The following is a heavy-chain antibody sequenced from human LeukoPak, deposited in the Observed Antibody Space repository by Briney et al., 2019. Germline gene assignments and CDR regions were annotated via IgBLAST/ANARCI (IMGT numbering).Heavy chain of an antibody. D-gene: IGHD3-22*01. CDR3: ARTYYYDSSGYYPFDY. J-gene: IGHJ4*02. CDR2: IYSGGST. Sequence: PGGSLRLSCAASGFTVSSNYMSWVRQAPGKGLEWVSVIYSGGSTYYADSVKGRFTISRDKSSNTLYLQMNSLRAEDTAVYYGARTYYYDSSGYYPFDYWGQGTLVTVSS. V-gene: IGHV3-53*01. CDR1: GFTVSSNY.